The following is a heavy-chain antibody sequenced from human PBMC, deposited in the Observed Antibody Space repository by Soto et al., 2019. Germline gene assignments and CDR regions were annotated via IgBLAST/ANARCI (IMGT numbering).Heavy chain of an antibody. CDR1: GFTFLSYW. CDR2: IKQDGSEI. V-gene: IGHV3-7*01. J-gene: IGHJ4*02. D-gene: IGHD3-9*01. Sequence: GGALRLACTSSGFTFLSYWLSWARHPPGKGLEWVANIKQDGSEIYYVDSVKGRFTVSKDNAKNSLYLQMNSLRAEDTAVYYCARRYLTAGRYYFDYWGQGTLVTVSS. CDR3: ARRYLTAGRYYFDY.